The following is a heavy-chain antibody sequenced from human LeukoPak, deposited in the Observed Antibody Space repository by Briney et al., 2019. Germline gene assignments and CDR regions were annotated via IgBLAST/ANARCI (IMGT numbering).Heavy chain of an antibody. Sequence: ASVKVSCKASGYSFTTYGINWVRQAPGQGLEWMGWISAYTGHTVLAQNFQDRVTMTTDTSTSTAYMELRSLRSDDTAVYYCARSDGSGSYLSWGQGTLVTVSS. CDR2: ISAYTGHT. CDR3: ARSDGSGSYLS. CDR1: GYSFTTYG. V-gene: IGHV1-18*01. J-gene: IGHJ4*02. D-gene: IGHD3-10*01.